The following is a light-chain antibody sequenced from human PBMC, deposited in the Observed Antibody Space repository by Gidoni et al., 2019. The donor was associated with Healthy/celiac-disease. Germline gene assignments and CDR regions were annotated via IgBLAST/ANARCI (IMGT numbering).Light chain of an antibody. Sequence: DIQMTQSPSSLSASVGDRVTITCRASQSISSYLNWSQQQPGKAPKLLIYAASSLQSGVPSRFSGSGSETDFTLTISSLQPEDFATYYCQQSYSTSWTFGQGTKVEIK. J-gene: IGKJ1*01. CDR1: QSISSY. V-gene: IGKV1-39*01. CDR3: QQSYSTSWT. CDR2: AAS.